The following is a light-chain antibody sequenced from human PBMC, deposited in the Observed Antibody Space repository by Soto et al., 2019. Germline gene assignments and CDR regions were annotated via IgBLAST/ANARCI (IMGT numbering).Light chain of an antibody. V-gene: IGKV1-39*01. CDR3: QQSYSTPIT. J-gene: IGKJ5*01. Sequence: DIQMTQSTSSLSASVGDRVTITCRASQSISTYLNWYQQKPGKAPKLLIYATSSLQSGVPPRFSGSGSGTDFTLTISSLQPEDFASYYCQQSYSTPITFGQGTRLEIK. CDR2: ATS. CDR1: QSISTY.